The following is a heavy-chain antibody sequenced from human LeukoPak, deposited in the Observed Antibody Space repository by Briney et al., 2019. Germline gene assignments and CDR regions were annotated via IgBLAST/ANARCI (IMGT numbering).Heavy chain of an antibody. CDR1: GGSISSGGYY. V-gene: IGHV4-30-2*01. CDR2: IYHSGST. Sequence: SETLSLTCTVSGGSISSGGYYWSWIRQPPGKGLEWIGYIYHSGSTYYNPSLKSRVTISVDRSKNQFSLKLSSVTAADTAVYYCAREGYYYDSSGYGWFDPWGQGTLVTVSS. J-gene: IGHJ5*02. CDR3: AREGYYYDSSGYGWFDP. D-gene: IGHD3-22*01.